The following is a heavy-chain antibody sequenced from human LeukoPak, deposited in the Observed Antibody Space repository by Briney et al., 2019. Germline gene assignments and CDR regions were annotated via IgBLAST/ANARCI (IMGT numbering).Heavy chain of an antibody. CDR3: AREEGGYYDSSGPFDY. CDR2: ISYDGSNK. D-gene: IGHD3-22*01. V-gene: IGHV3-30*04. Sequence: PGRSLRLSCAASGFTFSSYAMHWVRQAPGKGLEWVAVISYDGSNKYYADSVKGRFTISRDNSKNTLYLQMNSLRAEDTAVYYCAREEGGYYDSSGPFDYWGQGTLVTVSS. CDR1: GFTFSSYA. J-gene: IGHJ4*02.